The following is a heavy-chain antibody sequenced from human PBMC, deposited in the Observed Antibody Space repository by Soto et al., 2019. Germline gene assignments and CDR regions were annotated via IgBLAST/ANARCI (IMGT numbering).Heavy chain of an antibody. V-gene: IGHV4-59*01. CDR2: IYYSGST. J-gene: IGHJ5*02. CDR3: ARENAVSGDWFDP. D-gene: IGHD2-8*01. CDR1: AGLPSRCA. Sequence: SQNCSVTYTGSAGLPSRCAWIWFRQPPGKGLEWIGYIYYSGSTNYNPSLKSRVTISVDTSKNQFSLKLSSVTAADTAVYYCARENAVSGDWFDPWGQGTLVTVS.